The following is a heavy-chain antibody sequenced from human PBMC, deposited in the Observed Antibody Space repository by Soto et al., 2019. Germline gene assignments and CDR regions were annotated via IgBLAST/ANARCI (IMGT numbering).Heavy chain of an antibody. V-gene: IGHV3-30*18. CDR2: ISYDGSNK. J-gene: IGHJ1*01. CDR3: AKAGYCSSTSCYAGEYFQH. Sequence: QVQLVESGGGVVQPGRSLRLSCAASGFTFSSYGMHWVRQAPGKRLEWVAVISYDGSNKYYADSVKGRFTISRDNSKNTLYLQMNSLRAEDTAVYYCAKAGYCSSTSCYAGEYFQHWGQGTLVTVSS. CDR1: GFTFSSYG. D-gene: IGHD2-2*01.